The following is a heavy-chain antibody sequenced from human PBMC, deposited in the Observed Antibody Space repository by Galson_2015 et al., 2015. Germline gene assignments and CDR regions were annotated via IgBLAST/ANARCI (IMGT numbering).Heavy chain of an antibody. D-gene: IGHD2-15*01. J-gene: IGHJ3*02. CDR1: GFTFSSYW. CDR2: INSDGSSI. CDR3: VRDRGCSGGSCSLAFDI. V-gene: IGHV3-74*01. Sequence: LRLSCAASGFTFSSYWMHWVRQAPGKGLVWVSRINSDGSSISYADSVKGRFTISRDNAKNTLYLQMNSLRAEDTAVYHCVRDRGCSGGSCSLAFDILGQGTMVTVSS.